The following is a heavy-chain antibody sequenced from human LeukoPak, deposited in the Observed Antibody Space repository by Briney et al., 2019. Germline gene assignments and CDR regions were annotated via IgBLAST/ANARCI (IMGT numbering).Heavy chain of an antibody. Sequence: PGGSLRLSCAASGFTFSSYSMNWVRQAPGKGLEWVSSISSSSSYIYYADSVKGRFTISRDNSKNTLYLQMNSLRAEDTAVYYCAKGRAPNSDLGYCSGGSCYHFDYWGQGTLVTVSS. J-gene: IGHJ4*02. D-gene: IGHD2-15*01. V-gene: IGHV3-21*04. CDR2: ISSSSSYI. CDR3: AKGRAPNSDLGYCSGGSCYHFDY. CDR1: GFTFSSYS.